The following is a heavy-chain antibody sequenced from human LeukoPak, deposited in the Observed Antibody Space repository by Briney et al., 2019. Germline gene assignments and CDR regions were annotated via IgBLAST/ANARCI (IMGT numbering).Heavy chain of an antibody. CDR2: VYYSGST. CDR3: ARLSGRYYYDSSGYYDPNWFDP. V-gene: IGHV4-39*01. Sequence: SETLSLTCTVSGGSISSSSYYWGWIRQPPGKGLEWIGSVYYSGSTYYNPSLKSRVTISVDTSKNQFSLKLSSATAADTAVYYCARLSGRYYYDSSGYYDPNWFDPWGQGTLVTVSS. J-gene: IGHJ5*02. D-gene: IGHD3-22*01. CDR1: GGSISSSSYY.